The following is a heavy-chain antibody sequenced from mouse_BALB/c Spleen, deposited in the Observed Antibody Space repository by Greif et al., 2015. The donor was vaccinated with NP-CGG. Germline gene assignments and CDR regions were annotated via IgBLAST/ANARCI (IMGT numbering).Heavy chain of an antibody. J-gene: IGHJ4*01. Sequence: QVQLQQSGAELMKPGASVKISCKATGYTFSSHWIEWVKQRPGHGLEWIGEILPGGGSTNYNEKFKSKATFTADTSSNTAYMQLSSLTSEDSAVYYCARKDRWDYAMDYWGQGTSVTVSS. CDR1: GYTFSSHW. V-gene: IGHV1-9*01. D-gene: IGHD4-1*01. CDR2: ILPGGGST. CDR3: ARKDRWDYAMDY.